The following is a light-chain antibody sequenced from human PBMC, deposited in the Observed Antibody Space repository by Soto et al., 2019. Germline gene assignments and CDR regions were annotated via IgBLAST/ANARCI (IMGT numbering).Light chain of an antibody. V-gene: IGKV3-20*01. CDR2: GAS. CDR1: QSVGSNY. CDR3: QHYGTSAYT. J-gene: IGKJ2*01. Sequence: VVLTQSPGTLSLSPGERATLSCRASQSVGSNYLAWYQQKPGQATRLLIYGASSSATGIPDRFCGSGSGTDFTLTIRRLVPEDFAVYYCQHYGTSAYTLGQGTTLEIK.